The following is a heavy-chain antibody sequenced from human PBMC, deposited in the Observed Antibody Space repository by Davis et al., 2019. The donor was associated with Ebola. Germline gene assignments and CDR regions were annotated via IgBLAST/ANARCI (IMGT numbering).Heavy chain of an antibody. J-gene: IGHJ4*02. D-gene: IGHD5-18*01. V-gene: IGHV3-74*01. CDR3: VPGTWI. CDR1: GFTFSSYW. CDR2: IKTDGSTI. Sequence: HTGGSLRLSCAASGFTFSSYWMHWVRQAPGKGLVWVSRIKTDGSTINYADSVKGRFTISRDNAKNSLYLQMNTLRVEDTAIYYCVPGTWIRGQGTLVTVSS.